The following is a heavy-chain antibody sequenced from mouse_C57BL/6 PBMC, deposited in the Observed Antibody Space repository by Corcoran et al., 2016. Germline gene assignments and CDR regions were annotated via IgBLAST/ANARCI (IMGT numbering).Heavy chain of an antibody. V-gene: IGHV9-3*01. CDR1: GYTLTTYG. CDR2: INTYSGVP. CDR3: ARSVYDGKYY. Sequence: QIQLVQSGPELKKPGETVKISCKESGYTLTTYGMSWVKQAPGKGLKGRGWINTYSGVPTYADDFKGRFAFSLATSASTAYLQINNLKNEDTATYFCARSVYDGKYYWGQGTTLTVSS. J-gene: IGHJ2*01. D-gene: IGHD2-3*01.